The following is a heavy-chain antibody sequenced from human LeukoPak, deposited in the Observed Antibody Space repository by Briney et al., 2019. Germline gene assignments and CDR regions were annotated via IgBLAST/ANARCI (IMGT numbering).Heavy chain of an antibody. J-gene: IGHJ4*02. Sequence: ASVKVSCKAAGGTFSSYASSWVRQAPGQGLEWMGGLIPIFGTANYAQKFQGSLTITADDSTSKAYMQLSSLRPEDTAVYYCAQRGRYSYGFDSWGPGTLVTVSS. D-gene: IGHD5-18*01. CDR1: GGTFSSYA. CDR3: AQRGRYSYGFDS. CDR2: LIPIFGTA. V-gene: IGHV1-69*13.